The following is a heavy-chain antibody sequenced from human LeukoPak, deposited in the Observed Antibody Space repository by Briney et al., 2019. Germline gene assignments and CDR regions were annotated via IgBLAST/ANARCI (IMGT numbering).Heavy chain of an antibody. D-gene: IGHD3-10*01. CDR2: IYYSGST. J-gene: IGHJ5*02. V-gene: IGHV4-39*07. CDR3: APIWIGGDWIDP. CDR1: GGSISSRTYY. Sequence: SETLSLTCTVSGGSISSRTYYWGWIRQPPGKGLEWIGTIYYSGSTYYNPSLKSRVTISVHTSKNQFSLKVSSVTAADTAMYYCAPIWIGGDWIDPWGQGTLVTVSS.